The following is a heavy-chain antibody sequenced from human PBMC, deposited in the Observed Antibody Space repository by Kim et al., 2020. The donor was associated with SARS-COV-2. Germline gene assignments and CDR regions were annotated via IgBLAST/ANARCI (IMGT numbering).Heavy chain of an antibody. Sequence: SETLSLTCAVYGGSFSGYYWSWIRQPPGKGLEWIGEINHSGSTNYNPSLKSRVTISVDTSKNQFSLKLSSVTAADTAVYYCARGLGDYGLLWFGEPRVNWFDPWGQGTLVTVSS. CDR2: INHSGST. CDR1: GGSFSGYY. CDR3: ARGLGDYGLLWFGEPRVNWFDP. V-gene: IGHV4-34*01. D-gene: IGHD3-10*01. J-gene: IGHJ5*02.